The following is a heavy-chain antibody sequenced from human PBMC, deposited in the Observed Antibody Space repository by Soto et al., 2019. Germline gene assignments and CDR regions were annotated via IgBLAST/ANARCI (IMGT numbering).Heavy chain of an antibody. CDR2: IWYDGSNK. J-gene: IGHJ3*02. Sequence: GGSLRLSCAASGFTFSSYGMHWVRQAPGKGLEWVAVIWYDGSNKYYADSVKGRFTISRDNSKNTLYLQMNSLRAEDTAVYYCARDRGITIFGVVKGDAFDIWGQGTMVTVSS. CDR3: ARDRGITIFGVVKGDAFDI. D-gene: IGHD3-3*01. CDR1: GFTFSSYG. V-gene: IGHV3-33*01.